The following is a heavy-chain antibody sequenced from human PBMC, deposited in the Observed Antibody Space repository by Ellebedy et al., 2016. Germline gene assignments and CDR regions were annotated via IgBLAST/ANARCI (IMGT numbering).Heavy chain of an antibody. Sequence: GESLKISXAASGFMLRNFWMGWVRQAPGKGLEWVAHIDQHGNQQYHPDSVKGRFTISRDDAENSLFLQMNSLRAEDTAVYYCARESESTVPTSGAFDIWGQGTMVTVSS. CDR2: IDQHGNQQ. J-gene: IGHJ3*02. CDR3: ARESESTVPTSGAFDI. D-gene: IGHD4-17*01. V-gene: IGHV3-7*01. CDR1: GFMLRNFW.